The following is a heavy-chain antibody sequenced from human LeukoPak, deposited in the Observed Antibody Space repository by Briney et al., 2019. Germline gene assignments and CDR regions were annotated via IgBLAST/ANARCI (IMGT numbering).Heavy chain of an antibody. V-gene: IGHV1-18*01. Sequence: ASVEVSCKASGYTFTSYGISWVRQAPGQGLEWMGWISAYNGNTNYAQKLQGRVTMTTDTSTSTAYMELRSLRSDDTAVYYCARAAARDYDFWSGYYVHYWGQGTLVTVSS. CDR1: GYTFTSYG. CDR3: ARAAARDYDFWSGYYVHY. D-gene: IGHD3-3*01. J-gene: IGHJ4*02. CDR2: ISAYNGNT.